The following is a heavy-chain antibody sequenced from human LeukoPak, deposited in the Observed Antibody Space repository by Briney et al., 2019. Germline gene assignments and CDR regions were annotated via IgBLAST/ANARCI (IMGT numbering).Heavy chain of an antibody. CDR3: ARDAGYDFWSGYADAFDI. J-gene: IGHJ3*02. V-gene: IGHV1-18*01. Sequence: GASVKVSCKASGYTFTSYGIGWVRQAPGQGLEWMGWISAYNGNTNYAQKLQGRVTMTTDTSTSTAYMELRSLRSDDTAVYYCARDAGYDFWSGYADAFDIWGQGTMVTVSS. D-gene: IGHD3-3*01. CDR2: ISAYNGNT. CDR1: GYTFTSYG.